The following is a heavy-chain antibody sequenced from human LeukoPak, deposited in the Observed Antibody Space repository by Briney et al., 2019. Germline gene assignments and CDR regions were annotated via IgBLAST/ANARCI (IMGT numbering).Heavy chain of an antibody. J-gene: IGHJ4*02. D-gene: IGHD3-22*01. CDR3: ARHLLYDSSGYYYGTLDY. Sequence: GESLKISCKGSGYRFTSNWIGWVRQMPGKGLEWMGIIYSGDSDTRYSPSFQGQVTISADKSISTAYLQWSSLKASDTAMYYCARHLLYDSSGYYYGTLDYWGQGTLVTVSS. V-gene: IGHV5-51*01. CDR1: GYRFTSNW. CDR2: IYSGDSDT.